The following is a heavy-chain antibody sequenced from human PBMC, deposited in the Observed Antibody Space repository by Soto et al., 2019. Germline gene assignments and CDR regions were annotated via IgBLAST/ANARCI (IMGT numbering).Heavy chain of an antibody. J-gene: IGHJ1*01. CDR3: AHTWFGEPHLYFQH. CDR2: IYWDDDK. Sequence: QITLKESGPTLVKPTQPLTLTCTFSGFSLSTSGVGVGWIRQPPGKALEWLALIYWDDDKRYSPSLKSRLTITKDTSKNQVVLTMTNMDPVDTATYYCAHTWFGEPHLYFQHWGQGTLVTVSS. V-gene: IGHV2-5*02. CDR1: GFSLSTSGVG. D-gene: IGHD3-10*01.